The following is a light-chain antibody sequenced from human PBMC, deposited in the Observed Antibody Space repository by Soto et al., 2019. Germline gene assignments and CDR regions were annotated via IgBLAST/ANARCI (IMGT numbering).Light chain of an antibody. CDR3: HQYNNWPPEVT. V-gene: IGKV3-15*01. CDR2: DAS. Sequence: EIVMAQSPATLSVSPGERATLSCRASQSISSNLAWYQQKAGQAPRLLIYDASTRATGIPARFSGSGSGTDFTLTISSLQSEDFAVYYCHQYNNWPPEVTFGGGTKVDIK. J-gene: IGKJ4*01. CDR1: QSISSN.